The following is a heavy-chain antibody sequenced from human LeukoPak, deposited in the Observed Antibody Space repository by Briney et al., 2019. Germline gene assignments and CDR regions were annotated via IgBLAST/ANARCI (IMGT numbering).Heavy chain of an antibody. CDR2: ISYDGSNK. D-gene: IGHD3-22*01. Sequence: GGSLRLSCAASGFTFSIYTIHWVRQAPGKGLEWVALISYDGSNKYYGNSVKGRFTISRDNSKNTLYLQMNSLRADDTAVYYYATDSSPDFWGQGTLVTVSS. V-gene: IGHV3-30*04. J-gene: IGHJ4*02. CDR3: ATDSSPDF. CDR1: GFTFSIYT.